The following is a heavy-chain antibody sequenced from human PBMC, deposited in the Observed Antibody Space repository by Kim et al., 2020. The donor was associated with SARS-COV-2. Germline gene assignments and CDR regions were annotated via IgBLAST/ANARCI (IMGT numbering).Heavy chain of an antibody. CDR3: AKDIRYCSSTSCSYGMDV. CDR1: GFTFDDYT. Sequence: GGSLRLSCAASGFTFDDYTMHWVRQAPGKGLEWVSLISWDGGSTYYADSVKGRFTISRDNSKNSLYLQMNSLRTEDTALYYCAKDIRYCSSTSCSYGMDVWGHGTTVTVSS. D-gene: IGHD2-2*01. J-gene: IGHJ6*02. CDR2: ISWDGGST. V-gene: IGHV3-43*01.